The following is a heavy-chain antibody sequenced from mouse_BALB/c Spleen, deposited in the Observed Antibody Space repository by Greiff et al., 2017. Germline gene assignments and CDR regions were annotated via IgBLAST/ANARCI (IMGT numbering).Heavy chain of an antibody. Sequence: VQLQQSGAELVRSGASVKLSCTASGFNIKDYYMHWVKQRPEQGLEWIGWIDPENGDTEYAPKFQGKATMTADTSSNTAYLQLSSLTSEDTAVYYCNADYYGSSQFYFDVWGAGTTVTVSS. CDR1: GFNIKDYY. J-gene: IGHJ1*01. V-gene: IGHV14-4*02. CDR2: IDPENGDT. D-gene: IGHD1-1*01. CDR3: NADYYGSSQFYFDV.